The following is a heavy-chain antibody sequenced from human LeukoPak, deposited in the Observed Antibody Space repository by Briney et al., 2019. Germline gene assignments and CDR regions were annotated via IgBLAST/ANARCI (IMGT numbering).Heavy chain of an antibody. J-gene: IGHJ4*02. Sequence: SETLSLTCTVSGGSISSISYFWGWIRQPPGKGLEWIGSIYYSGSTYFNPSLKSRVTISVDTSKNQLSLKVSSVTAADTAVYYCARHRRSREGYYYGSVDYWGQGTLVTATS. D-gene: IGHD3-10*01. CDR3: ARHRRSREGYYYGSVDY. CDR2: IYYSGST. CDR1: GGSISSISYF. V-gene: IGHV4-39*01.